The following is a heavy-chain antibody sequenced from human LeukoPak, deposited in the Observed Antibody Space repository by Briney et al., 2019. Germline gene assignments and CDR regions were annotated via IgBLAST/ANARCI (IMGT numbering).Heavy chain of an antibody. CDR3: ARHEYRYGDYSWYFDL. D-gene: IGHD4-17*01. V-gene: IGHV5-51*07. J-gene: IGHJ2*01. CDR1: GYSFTSYW. CDR2: IYPGDSDT. Sequence: GESLKISCKGSGYSFTSYWIGWVHQMPGKGLEWMGIIYPGDSDTRYSPSFQGQVTISADKSISTAYLQWSSLKASDTAMYYCARHEYRYGDYSWYFDLWGRGTLVTVSS.